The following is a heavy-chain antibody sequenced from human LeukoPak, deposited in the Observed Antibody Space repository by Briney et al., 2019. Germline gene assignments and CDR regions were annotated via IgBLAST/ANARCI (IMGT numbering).Heavy chain of an antibody. Sequence: SETLSLTCTVSSGSISSGDYYWTWIRQHPGKGLEWIGYIYYSGSTYYNPSLKSRVCISVDTSKNQFSLKLRSVTAADTAVYFCARGRHPAGSGGSCPACYYYWGHRTLVTFSS. J-gene: IGHJ4*01. CDR2: IYYSGST. V-gene: IGHV4-31*03. D-gene: IGHD2-15*01. CDR3: ARGRHPAGSGGSCPACYYY. CDR1: SGSISSGDYY.